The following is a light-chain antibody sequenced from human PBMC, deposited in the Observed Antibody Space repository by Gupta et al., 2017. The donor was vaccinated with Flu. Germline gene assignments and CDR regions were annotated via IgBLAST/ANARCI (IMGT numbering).Light chain of an antibody. CDR2: DDS. CDR1: NIGSKS. V-gene: IGLV3-21*02. CDR3: QVWDSSSDHWV. Sequence: SYVMPQPPSVSVAPGQAARNTCGGNNIGSKSVHWYQQKPGQAPLLVVYDDSDRPSGIPERFSGSNSGNTATLTISRVEAGDEADYYCQVWDSSSDHWVFGGGTKLTVL. J-gene: IGLJ3*02.